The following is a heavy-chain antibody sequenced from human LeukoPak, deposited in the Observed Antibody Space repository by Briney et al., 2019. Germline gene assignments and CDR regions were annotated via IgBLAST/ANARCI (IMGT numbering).Heavy chain of an antibody. Sequence: PSETLSLTCAVYGGSFSGYYWSWIRQPPGKGLEWIGEINHSGSTNYNPSLKSRVTISVDTSKNQFSLKLSSVTAADTAVYYCARGSGRYDSSGYTLYYFDYWGQGTLATVSS. CDR3: ARGSGRYDSSGYTLYYFDY. CDR1: GGSFSGYY. CDR2: INHSGST. D-gene: IGHD3-22*01. V-gene: IGHV4-34*01. J-gene: IGHJ4*02.